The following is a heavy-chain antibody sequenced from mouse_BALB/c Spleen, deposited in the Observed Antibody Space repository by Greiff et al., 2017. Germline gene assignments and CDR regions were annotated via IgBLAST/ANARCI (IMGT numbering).Heavy chain of an antibody. CDR1: GFAFSSYD. CDR3: ARRSSGPFAY. Sequence: EVKLVESGGGLVKPGGSLKLSCAASGFAFSSYDMSWVRQTPEKRLEWVAYISSGGGSTYYPDTVKGRFTISRDNAKNTLYLQMSSLKSEDTAMYYCARRSSGPFAYWGQGTLVTVSA. D-gene: IGHD3-1*01. V-gene: IGHV5-12-1*01. CDR2: ISSGGGST. J-gene: IGHJ3*01.